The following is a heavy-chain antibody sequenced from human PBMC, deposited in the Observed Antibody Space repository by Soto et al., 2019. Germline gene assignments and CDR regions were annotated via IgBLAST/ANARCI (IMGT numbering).Heavy chain of an antibody. Sequence: SGPTLVNPTHTLTLTCTFSGFSLSTSGVGVGWIRQPPGKALEWLALIYWDDDKRYSPSLKSRLTITKDTSKNQVVLTMTNMDPVDTATYYCAHGELTYYDFWSGYYKAVYFDYWGQGTLVTVSS. CDR3: AHGELTYYDFWSGYYKAVYFDY. D-gene: IGHD3-3*01. CDR2: IYWDDDK. V-gene: IGHV2-5*02. J-gene: IGHJ4*02. CDR1: GFSLSTSGVG.